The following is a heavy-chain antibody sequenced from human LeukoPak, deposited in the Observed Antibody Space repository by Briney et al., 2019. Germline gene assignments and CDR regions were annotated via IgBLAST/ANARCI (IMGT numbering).Heavy chain of an antibody. CDR3: ARDRRGSYRFDY. Sequence: SVKVSCKASGGTFSSYAISWVRQAPGQGLEWMGGIIPIFGTANYAQKFQGRVTITADESTSTAYMELSSLRSEDTAVYYCARDRRGSYRFDYWGQGTLVTISS. J-gene: IGHJ4*02. CDR2: IIPIFGTA. V-gene: IGHV1-69*13. CDR1: GGTFSSYA. D-gene: IGHD1-26*01.